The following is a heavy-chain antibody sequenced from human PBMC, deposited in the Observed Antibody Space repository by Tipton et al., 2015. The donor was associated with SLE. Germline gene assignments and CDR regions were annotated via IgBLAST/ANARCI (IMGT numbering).Heavy chain of an antibody. D-gene: IGHD6-19*01. Sequence: TLSLTCTVSGGSINSYYWSWIRQPPGKGLEWIGYIYYSGSTNYNPSLKSRVTISVDTSKNQFSLKLSSVTAADTAVYYCARGPPASIAVAGTGHFDYWGQGTLVTVSS. J-gene: IGHJ4*02. V-gene: IGHV4-59*01. CDR1: GGSINSYY. CDR3: ARGPPASIAVAGTGHFDY. CDR2: IYYSGST.